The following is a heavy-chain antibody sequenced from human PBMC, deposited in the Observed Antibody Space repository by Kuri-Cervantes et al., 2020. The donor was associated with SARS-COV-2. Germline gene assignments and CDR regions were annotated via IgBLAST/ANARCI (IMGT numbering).Heavy chain of an antibody. J-gene: IGHJ3*02. CDR2: ISAYNGNT. V-gene: IGHV1-18*01. D-gene: IGHD3-10*01. CDR1: GYTFINFD. CDR3: ATGVPTRLFGEELKNDAFDI. Sequence: ASVKVSCKASGYTFINFDLNWVRQAPGQGLEWMGRISAYNGNTNYAQKFQGRVTMTTDTSTSTAYMDLRSLRSDDTAVYYCATGVPTRLFGEELKNDAFDIWGQGTTVTVSS.